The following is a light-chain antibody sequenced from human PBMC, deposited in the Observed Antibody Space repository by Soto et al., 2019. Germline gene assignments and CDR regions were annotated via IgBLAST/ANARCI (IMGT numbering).Light chain of an antibody. Sequence: EIVLTQSPGTLSLSPGERATLSCRASQSVSSTYLAWYQQKPGQAPRLLIYGASSRATGIPDRFSGSGSGTDFTLTISRLEPEDFAVYYCQHYGSIPVTFGQGTRVEIK. CDR1: QSVSSTY. J-gene: IGKJ1*01. CDR3: QHYGSIPVT. CDR2: GAS. V-gene: IGKV3-20*01.